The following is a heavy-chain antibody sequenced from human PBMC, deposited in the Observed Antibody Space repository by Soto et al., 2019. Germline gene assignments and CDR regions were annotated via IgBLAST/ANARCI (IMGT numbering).Heavy chain of an antibody. D-gene: IGHD1-26*01. CDR1: GVAISSYY. V-gene: IGHV4-59*01. CDR2: IYYSGGT. Sequence: SETLSLTCTVSGVAISSYYWNWIRQSPGKGLEWIGYIYYSGGTNYNPSLNGRVTISIDTSKNQFSLKVSSVTAADTAVYYCARRYGGNFDYWGQGTLVTVSS. CDR3: ARRYGGNFDY. J-gene: IGHJ4*02.